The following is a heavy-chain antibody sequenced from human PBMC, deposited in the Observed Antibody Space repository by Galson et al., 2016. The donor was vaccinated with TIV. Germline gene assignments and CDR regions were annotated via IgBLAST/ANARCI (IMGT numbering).Heavy chain of an antibody. CDR1: GYTFTGYY. D-gene: IGHD4-17*01. CDR3: ARDLSPETTTPFDY. Sequence: SVKVSCKASGYTFTGYYIHSVRQAPGQGLEWMGWINPNSGDTNYAQKFQGRVTMTRDTSISTAYMELSRLRSDDTAMYYCARDLSPETTTPFDYWGQGTLVTVSS. V-gene: IGHV1-2*02. CDR2: INPNSGDT. J-gene: IGHJ4*02.